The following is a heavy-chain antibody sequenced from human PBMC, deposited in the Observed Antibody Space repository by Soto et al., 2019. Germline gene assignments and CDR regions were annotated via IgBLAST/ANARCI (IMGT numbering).Heavy chain of an antibody. CDR2: VFDSGST. CDR1: GGSMSGYH. D-gene: IGHD2-15*01. CDR3: ASCLNSAGSCLRFLR. J-gene: IGHJ1*01. Sequence: QVQLQESGPGLVKPSETLSLTCTVSGGSMSGYHWTWIRQSPGKELEFIGSVFDSGSTKSNPSLRSRVAVAMVASQKQFSLPLSSVTATDTAVYYCASCLNSAGSCLRFLRWGQGTLVTVSS. V-gene: IGHV4-59*01.